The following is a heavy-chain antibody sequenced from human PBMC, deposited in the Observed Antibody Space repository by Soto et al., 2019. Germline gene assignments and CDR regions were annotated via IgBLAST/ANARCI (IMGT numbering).Heavy chain of an antibody. CDR3: ATSYDTGFDP. Sequence: QLQLVQSAAEVKKPGASVRVSCKAYGYPFIKYGISWIRQAPEQGLEWMGWIKVDSGYTNYAQKFQGRVTMTADTSSDTAFMELRSLRLDDTAVYFCATSYDTGFDPCGHGTLVSVSS. V-gene: IGHV1-18*04. J-gene: IGHJ5*02. CDR1: GYPFIKYG. CDR2: IKVDSGYT. D-gene: IGHD3-9*01.